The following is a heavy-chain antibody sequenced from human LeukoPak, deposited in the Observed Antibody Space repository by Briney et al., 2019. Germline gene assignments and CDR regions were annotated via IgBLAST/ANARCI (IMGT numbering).Heavy chain of an antibody. J-gene: IGHJ4*02. V-gene: IGHV3-21*01. CDR3: ARDFITMMDYFDY. Sequence: GGSLRLSCAASGFTFSSYSMNWVRQAPGKGLEWVSSISSSSSYIYYADSVKGRFTISRDNAKNSLYLQMNSLRAEDTAVYYCARDFITMMDYFDYWGQGTLVTVSS. D-gene: IGHD3-22*01. CDR1: GFTFSSYS. CDR2: ISSSSSYI.